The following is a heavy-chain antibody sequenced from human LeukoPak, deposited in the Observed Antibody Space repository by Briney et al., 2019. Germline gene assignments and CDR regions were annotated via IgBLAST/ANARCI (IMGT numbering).Heavy chain of an antibody. Sequence: GASVKVSCKASGGTFSSYAISWVRQAPGQGLEWMGRIIPILGIANYAQKFQGRVTITADKSTSTAYMELSSLRSEDTAVYYCARFVGYDGFYYFDYWGQGTLVTVSS. CDR2: IIPILGIA. J-gene: IGHJ4*02. D-gene: IGHD5-12*01. V-gene: IGHV1-69*04. CDR1: GGTFSSYA. CDR3: ARFVGYDGFYYFDY.